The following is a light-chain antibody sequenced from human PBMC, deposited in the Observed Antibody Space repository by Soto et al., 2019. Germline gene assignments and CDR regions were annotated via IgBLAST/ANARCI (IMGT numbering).Light chain of an antibody. Sequence: EIVLTQSPGTLSLSPGERATLSCRASQSVSSSSLAWYQQKPGQAPRLLIYGASSRATGIPDRFSGSGSGTDFTLTISSLQSEDFAVYYCQQYNNWPRAFGQGTKVEIK. J-gene: IGKJ1*01. CDR3: QQYNNWPRA. V-gene: IGKV3-20*01. CDR2: GAS. CDR1: QSVSSSS.